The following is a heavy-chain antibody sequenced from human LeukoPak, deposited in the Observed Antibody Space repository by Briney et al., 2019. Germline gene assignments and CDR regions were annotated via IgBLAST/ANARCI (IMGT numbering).Heavy chain of an antibody. J-gene: IGHJ4*02. CDR1: GFTFSSYG. Sequence: PGGSLRLSCAASGFTFSSYGMHWVRQAPGKGLEWVAVISYDGSNKYYADSVKGRFTISRDNSKNTLYLQMNSLRAEDTAVYYCAKDREDYYYDSSGYYPGDYWGQGTLVTVSS. CDR2: ISYDGSNK. D-gene: IGHD3-22*01. V-gene: IGHV3-30*18. CDR3: AKDREDYYYDSSGYYPGDY.